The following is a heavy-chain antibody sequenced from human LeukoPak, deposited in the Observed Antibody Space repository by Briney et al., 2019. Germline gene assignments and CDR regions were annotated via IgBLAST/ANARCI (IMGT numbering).Heavy chain of an antibody. CDR2: IYYSGSI. D-gene: IGHD2-15*01. Sequence: SDTLSLTCAVSGYSISSSNWWGWIRPPPGKGLEWIGYIYYSGSIYYNPSLKSRVTMSVDTSKNQFSLKLSSVTAVDTAVYYCARIRGYCSGGSCYPDYWGQGTLVTVSS. CDR3: ARIRGYCSGGSCYPDY. CDR1: GYSISSSNW. V-gene: IGHV4-28*05. J-gene: IGHJ4*02.